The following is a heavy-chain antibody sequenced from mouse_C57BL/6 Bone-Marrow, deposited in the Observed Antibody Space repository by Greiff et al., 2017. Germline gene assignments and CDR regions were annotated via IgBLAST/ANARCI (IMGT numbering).Heavy chain of an antibody. D-gene: IGHD1-1*01. CDR2: IYPGSGST. CDR1: GYTFTSYW. CDR3: ARSSYYGSSYFDY. V-gene: IGHV1-55*01. Sequence: QVQLKESGAELVKPGASVKMSCKASGYTFTSYWITWVKQRPGQGLEWIGDIYPGSGSTNYNEKFKSKATLTVDTSSSTAYMQLSSLTSEDSAVYYCARSSYYGSSYFDYWGQGTTLTGSS. J-gene: IGHJ2*01.